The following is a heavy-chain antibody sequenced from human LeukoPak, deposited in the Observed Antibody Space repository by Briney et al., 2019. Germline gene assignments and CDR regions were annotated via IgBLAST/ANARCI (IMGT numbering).Heavy chain of an antibody. J-gene: IGHJ4*02. Sequence: TGGSLRLSCAASGFTFSDYYMSWIRQAPGKGLEWVSYISSSGSTIYYADSVKGRFTISRDNAKNSLYLQMNSLRAEDTAVYYCAKGQYYYDSSGYYYLLPFDYWGQGTLVTVSS. CDR2: ISSSGSTI. CDR3: AKGQYYYDSSGYYYLLPFDY. D-gene: IGHD3-22*01. V-gene: IGHV3-11*01. CDR1: GFTFSDYY.